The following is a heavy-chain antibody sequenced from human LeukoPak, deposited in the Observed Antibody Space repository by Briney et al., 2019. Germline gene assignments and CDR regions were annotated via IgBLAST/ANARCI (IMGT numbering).Heavy chain of an antibody. J-gene: IGHJ4*02. D-gene: IGHD6-19*01. Sequence: GGSLRLSCAAPGFTFSIYGTHGVRQAPGKGLEWVAVLWYDGSNKYYADSVKGRFTVSRDNSKNTLYLQMNSLRAEDTAVYYCARDIAVAGTAILALDYWGQGTLVTVSS. CDR1: GFTFSIYG. V-gene: IGHV3-33*01. CDR3: ARDIAVAGTAILALDY. CDR2: LWYDGSNK.